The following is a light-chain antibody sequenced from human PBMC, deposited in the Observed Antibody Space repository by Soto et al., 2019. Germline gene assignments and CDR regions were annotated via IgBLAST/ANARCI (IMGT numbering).Light chain of an antibody. CDR2: EVS. CDR1: QSLLHSDGKTY. J-gene: IGKJ2*01. V-gene: IGKV2D-29*01. Sequence: DIVMTQTPLSLSVTPGQPASISCKSSQSLLHSDGKTYLYWYLQKPGQPPQVLIYEVSNRLSGVPGTFTGNGSGTDFTLKISQVDANDVGAYYCMQITQPAVYTFGQGTNLEIK. CDR3: MQITQPAVYT.